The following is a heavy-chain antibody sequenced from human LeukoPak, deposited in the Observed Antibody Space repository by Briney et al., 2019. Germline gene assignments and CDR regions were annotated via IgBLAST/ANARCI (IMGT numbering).Heavy chain of an antibody. J-gene: IGHJ5*02. D-gene: IGHD2-2*01. CDR2: INHSGST. CDR3: ASHGYCSSTSCYGLYNWFDP. V-gene: IGHV4-34*01. CDR1: GGSFSGYY. Sequence: SETLSLTCAVYGGSFSGYYWSWIRQPPGKGLEWIGEINHSGSTNYNPSLKSRVTISVDTSKNQFSLKLSSVTAADTAVYYSASHGYCSSTSCYGLYNWFDPWGQGTLVTVSS.